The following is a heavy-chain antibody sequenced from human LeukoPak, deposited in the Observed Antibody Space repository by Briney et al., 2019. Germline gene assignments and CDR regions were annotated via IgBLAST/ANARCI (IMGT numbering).Heavy chain of an antibody. J-gene: IGHJ4*02. V-gene: IGHV1-69*05. Sequence: SVKVSCKASGGTFSSYAISWVRQAPGQGLEWMGGIIPIFGTANYAQKFQGRVTITTDESTSTAYMELRSLRSDDTAVYYCARIPASITMVRGASDYWGQGTLVTVSS. CDR1: GGTFSSYA. D-gene: IGHD3-10*01. CDR3: ARIPASITMVRGASDY. CDR2: IIPIFGTA.